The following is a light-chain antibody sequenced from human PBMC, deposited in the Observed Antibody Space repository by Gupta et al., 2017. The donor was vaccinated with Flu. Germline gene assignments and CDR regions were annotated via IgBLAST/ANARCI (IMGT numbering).Light chain of an antibody. CDR2: GAS. J-gene: IGKJ4*01. CDR1: QSVGDSS. CDR3: QQYVTSPLT. Sequence: EIVLTQSPGTLSLSAGERAILSCRASQSVGDSSLAWYQQKPGQAPSLLIYGASSRASGIPDRFSGSGSGADFTLTISRLEPEDFAVYNCQQYVTSPLTFGGGTKVEIK. V-gene: IGKV3-20*01.